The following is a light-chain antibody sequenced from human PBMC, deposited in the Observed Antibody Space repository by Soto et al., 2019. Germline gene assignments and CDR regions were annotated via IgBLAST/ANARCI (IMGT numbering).Light chain of an antibody. J-gene: IGKJ5*01. CDR2: KVS. CDR3: MQGSHWPPIT. Sequence: DIVRTPSPLSLPVTPGEPASISCRYSQSLVRRTGNTSLRWFRQRPGQSHRRLIYKVSNREAGVPDRFSGSGSGTDFTLKISRVEAEDVGLYYCMQGSHWPPITFGQGTRLEIK. V-gene: IGKV2-30*02. CDR1: QSLVRRTGNTS.